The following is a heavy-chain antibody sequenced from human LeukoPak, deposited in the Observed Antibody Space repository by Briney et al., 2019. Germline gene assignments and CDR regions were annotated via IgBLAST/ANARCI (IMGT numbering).Heavy chain of an antibody. J-gene: IGHJ4*02. V-gene: IGHV4-30-4*08. CDR3: ARVVPAAHFFDY. CDR1: GGSISSGDYY. D-gene: IGHD2-2*01. CDR2: IYYSGST. Sequence: PSETLSLTCTVSGGSISSGDYYWSWIRQPPGKGLEWIGYIYYSGSTYYNPSLKSRVTISVDTSKSQFSLKLSSVTAADTAVYYCARVVPAAHFFDYWGQGTLVTVSS.